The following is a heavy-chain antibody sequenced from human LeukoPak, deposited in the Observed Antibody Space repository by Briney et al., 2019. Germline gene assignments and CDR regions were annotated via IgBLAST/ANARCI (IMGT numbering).Heavy chain of an antibody. CDR3: AKDQVISGSEASDI. Sequence: GGSLRLSCAASGFTFSGYWMSWVRQAPGKGLEWVANIKQDGSEKYYVDSVKGRFTISRDNAKNSLYLQMNSLRAEDTAVYYCAKDQVISGSEASDIWGQGTMVTVSS. D-gene: IGHD2-21*01. CDR2: IKQDGSEK. CDR1: GFTFSGYW. V-gene: IGHV3-7*01. J-gene: IGHJ3*02.